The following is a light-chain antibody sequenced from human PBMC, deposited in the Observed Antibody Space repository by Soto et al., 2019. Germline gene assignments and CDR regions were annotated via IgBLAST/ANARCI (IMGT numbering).Light chain of an antibody. J-gene: IGKJ5*01. Sequence: DIQMPQSPSSLSASVGDRVTIICQASQDITNYLNWYQQKPGKAPKLLIYDASNLETGVPSRFSVSGSGTHFSFTISSLQPEDIATYYCQQYDNLPFTFGHGTRLEIK. CDR3: QQYDNLPFT. CDR2: DAS. V-gene: IGKV1-33*01. CDR1: QDITNY.